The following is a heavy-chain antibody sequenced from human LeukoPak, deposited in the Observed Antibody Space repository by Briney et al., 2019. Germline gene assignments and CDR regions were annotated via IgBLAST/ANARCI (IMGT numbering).Heavy chain of an antibody. V-gene: IGHV1-2*02. J-gene: IGHJ4*02. D-gene: IGHD3-10*01. CDR2: INPNSGGT. CDR3: ARVLLWFGELLWGALDY. Sequence: GSSVKVSCKASGYTFTGYYMHWMRQAPGQGLEGMGWINPNSGGTNYAQKFQGRVTMTRDTSISTAYMELSRLRSDETAVYYCARVLLWFGELLWGALDYWGQGTLVTVSS. CDR1: GYTFTGYY.